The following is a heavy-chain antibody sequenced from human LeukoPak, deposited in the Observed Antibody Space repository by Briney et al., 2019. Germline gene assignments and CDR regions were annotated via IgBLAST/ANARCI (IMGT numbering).Heavy chain of an antibody. V-gene: IGHV3-7*01. J-gene: IGHJ4*02. CDR3: ASRIVGTPDYFDY. CDR2: IQQDGNEK. Sequence: GGSLRLSCAASGFTFSSYWMSWVRQAPGKGLEWVANIQQDGNEKYYVDSVKGRFTISRDNAKNSLYLQMNSLRVEDTAVYYCASRIVGTPDYFDYWGQGTLVTVSS. D-gene: IGHD1-26*01. CDR1: GFTFSSYW.